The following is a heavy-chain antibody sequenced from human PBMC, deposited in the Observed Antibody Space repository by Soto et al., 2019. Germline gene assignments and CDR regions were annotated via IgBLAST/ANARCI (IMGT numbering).Heavy chain of an antibody. Sequence: GGSLRLSCAASGFTLSPYWMNLVRQAPGKGLEWVANIKQDGSDKYYVDSVKGRFFISRDNAKNSLYLQLNSLRAEDTAVYYCARDGDASGWYHYGMDVWGQGTLVTVSS. D-gene: IGHD6-19*01. CDR2: IKQDGSDK. CDR1: GFTLSPYW. V-gene: IGHV3-7*01. CDR3: ARDGDASGWYHYGMDV. J-gene: IGHJ6*02.